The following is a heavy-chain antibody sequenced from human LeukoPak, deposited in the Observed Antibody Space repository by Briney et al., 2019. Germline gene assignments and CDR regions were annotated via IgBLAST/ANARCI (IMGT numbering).Heavy chain of an antibody. CDR3: ARAYYGSGSYYVDY. D-gene: IGHD3-10*01. CDR2: ITSSSSYI. J-gene: IGHJ4*02. Sequence: GGSLRLSCAASGFTFSSYSMNWVRQAPGEGLEWVSSITSSSSYIYYADSVKGRFTISRDNAKNSLYLQMNSLRAEDTAGYYCARAYYGSGSYYVDYWGQGTLVTVSS. CDR1: GFTFSSYS. V-gene: IGHV3-21*01.